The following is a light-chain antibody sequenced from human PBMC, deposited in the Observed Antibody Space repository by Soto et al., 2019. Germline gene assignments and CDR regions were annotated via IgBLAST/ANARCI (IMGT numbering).Light chain of an antibody. Sequence: DIQMTQSPSSLSASVGDRVTITCRASQSITRFLNWYQQKPGKAPKLLIYAASSLQSGVPSRFSGSGSGTDFTLTISSLQPEDFATYYCQYLNSFPLSFGGGTKVEIK. J-gene: IGKJ4*01. V-gene: IGKV1-39*01. CDR1: QSITRF. CDR3: QYLNSFPLS. CDR2: AAS.